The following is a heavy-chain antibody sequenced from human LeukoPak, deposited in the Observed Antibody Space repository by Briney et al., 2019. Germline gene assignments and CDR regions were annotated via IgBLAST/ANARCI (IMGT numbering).Heavy chain of an antibody. D-gene: IGHD3-22*01. Sequence: ASVKVSCKASGYTFTSYDINWVRQATGQGLEWMGWMNPNSGNTGYAQKFQGRVTMTRNTSISTAYMELSSLRSEDTAVCYCASSRGYYYDSSGGYYFDYWGQGTLVTVSS. CDR3: ASSRGYYYDSSGGYYFDY. CDR1: GYTFTSYD. J-gene: IGHJ4*02. CDR2: MNPNSGNT. V-gene: IGHV1-8*01.